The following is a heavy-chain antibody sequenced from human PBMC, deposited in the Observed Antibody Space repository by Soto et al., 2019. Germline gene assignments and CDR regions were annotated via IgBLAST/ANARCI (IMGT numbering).Heavy chain of an antibody. CDR1: GFTFSSYA. CDR2: ISGSGGST. J-gene: IGHJ4*02. Sequence: EMQLLESGGGLVQPGGSLRLSCAASGFTFSSYAMSWVRQAPGKGLEWVSAISGSGGSTYYADSVKGRFTISRDNSKNTLYLQMNSLRAEDTAVYYCAKGRDAWFGELLLDYWGQGTLVTVSS. CDR3: AKGRDAWFGELLLDY. D-gene: IGHD3-10*01. V-gene: IGHV3-23*01.